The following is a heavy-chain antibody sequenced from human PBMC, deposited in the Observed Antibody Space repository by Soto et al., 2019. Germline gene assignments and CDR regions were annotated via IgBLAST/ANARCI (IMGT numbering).Heavy chain of an antibody. CDR1: GFSFSNYE. CDR3: ARESVKIFGVDVFDY. Sequence: VGSLRLSCAGSGFSFSNYEMNWVRQAPGKGLEWVSYITSSGGTTYYADSVKGRFTVSRDNAKNSLYLQMNSLRAEDTAVYYCARESVKIFGVDVFDYWGQGALVTVSS. V-gene: IGHV3-48*03. D-gene: IGHD3-3*01. CDR2: ITSSGGTT. J-gene: IGHJ4*02.